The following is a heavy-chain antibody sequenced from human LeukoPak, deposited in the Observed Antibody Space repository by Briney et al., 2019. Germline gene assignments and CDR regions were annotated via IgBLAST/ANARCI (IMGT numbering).Heavy chain of an antibody. V-gene: IGHV1-58*02. CDR3: AADLWPAYCGGDCYRPDAFDI. CDR1: GYTFTSYG. D-gene: IGHD2-21*02. J-gene: IGHJ3*02. Sequence: ASVKVSCKASGYTFTSYGISWVRQAPGQRLEWIGWIVVGSGNTNYAQKFQEGVTITRDMSTSTAYMELSSLRSEDTAVYYCAADLWPAYCGGDCYRPDAFDIWGQGTMVTVSS. CDR2: IVVGSGNT.